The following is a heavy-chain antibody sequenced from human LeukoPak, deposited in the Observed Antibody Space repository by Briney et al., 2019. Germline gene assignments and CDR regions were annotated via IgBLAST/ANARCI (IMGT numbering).Heavy chain of an antibody. CDR3: GNEDGTSDV. CDR2: IREDGSDK. CDR1: GFNVSNYG. V-gene: IGHV3-30*02. D-gene: IGHD6-6*01. Sequence: GGSLRLSCAASGFNVSNYGMHWIRQAPGKGLEWVAFIREDGSDKYYGDSVKGRFFVSRDNSKNKMFLQMNSLTPEDTAVYYCGNEDGTSDVWGQGTMVSVS. J-gene: IGHJ3*01.